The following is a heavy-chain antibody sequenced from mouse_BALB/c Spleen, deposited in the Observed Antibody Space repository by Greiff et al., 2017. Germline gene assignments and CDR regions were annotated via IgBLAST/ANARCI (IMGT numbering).Heavy chain of an antibody. J-gene: IGHJ4*01. CDR2: IDPENGDT. Sequence: VQLQQSGAELVRPGASVKLSCTASGFNFNDYYMHWVKQRPEQGLEWIGWIDPENGDTEYAPKFQGKATVTADTSSNTAYLQLSSLTSEDTAVYYCNAGYYGSSYLMDYWGQGTSVTVSS. CDR1: GFNFNDYY. CDR3: NAGYYGSSYLMDY. V-gene: IGHV14-4*02. D-gene: IGHD1-1*01.